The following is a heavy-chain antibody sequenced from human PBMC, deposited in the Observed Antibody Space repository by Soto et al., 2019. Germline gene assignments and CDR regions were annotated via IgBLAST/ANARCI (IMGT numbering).Heavy chain of an antibody. J-gene: IGHJ6*02. V-gene: IGHV3-48*02. CDR1: GFTFSSYS. CDR3: ARDLGYYYDSPGMDV. CDR2: ISSSSSTI. Sequence: PGGSLRLSCAASGFTFSSYSMNWVRQAPGKGLEWVSYISSSSSTIYYADPVKGRFTISRDNAKNSLYLQMNSLRDEDTAVYYCARDLGYYYDSPGMDVWGQGTTVTVSS. D-gene: IGHD3-22*01.